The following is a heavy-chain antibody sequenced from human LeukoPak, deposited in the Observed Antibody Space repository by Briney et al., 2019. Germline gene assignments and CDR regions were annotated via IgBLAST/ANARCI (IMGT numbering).Heavy chain of an antibody. Sequence: PGGSLRLSCAASGFTFDDYAMHWVRQAPGKGLEWVSSITWNSGSINYVDSVKGRFTISRDNSKNTLYLQMNSLRAEDTAVYYCAKDYFHAEGPADSYFQHWGQGTLVTVSS. CDR2: ITWNSGSI. CDR3: AKDYFHAEGPADSYFQH. D-gene: IGHD2-2*01. J-gene: IGHJ1*01. CDR1: GFTFDDYA. V-gene: IGHV3-9*01.